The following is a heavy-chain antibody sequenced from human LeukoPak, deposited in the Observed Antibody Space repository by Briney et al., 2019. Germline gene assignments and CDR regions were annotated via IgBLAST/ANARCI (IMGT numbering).Heavy chain of an antibody. V-gene: IGHV4-4*02. J-gene: IGHJ6*03. CDR2: IYHSGST. CDR3: ARGRMGRDYVDV. CDR1: GGSISSSNW. Sequence: SETLSLTCAVSGGSISSSNWWSWVRQPPGKGLEWIGEIYHSGSTYYNPSLKSRVTISVDTSKNQFSLKLSSVTAADTAVYYCARGRMGRDYVDVWGKGTAVTVSS. D-gene: IGHD3-10*01.